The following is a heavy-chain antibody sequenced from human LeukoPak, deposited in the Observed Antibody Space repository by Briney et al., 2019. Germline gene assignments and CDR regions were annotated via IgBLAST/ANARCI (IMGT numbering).Heavy chain of an antibody. CDR3: ARVGVRYYYDSSGYHFDY. V-gene: IGHV1-3*01. CDR2: SNAGNGNT. CDR1: GYTFTSYA. Sequence: ASVKVSCKDSGYTFTSYAKHWVRHAPGQRLEWMGWSNAGNGNTKYSQKFQGRVTITRDTSASTAYIELSSLRSEDTAVYYCARVGVRYYYDSSGYHFDYWGQGTLVTVSS. D-gene: IGHD3-22*01. J-gene: IGHJ4*02.